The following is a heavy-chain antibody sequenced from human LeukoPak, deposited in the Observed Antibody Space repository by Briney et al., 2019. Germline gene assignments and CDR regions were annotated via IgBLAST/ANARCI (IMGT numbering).Heavy chain of an antibody. CDR3: AREFRSGYNSRWFDY. J-gene: IGHJ5*01. D-gene: IGHD6-19*01. CDR1: GIILSSYW. V-gene: IGHV3-7*01. CDR2: IKQDGSEK. Sequence: GGSLRLSCAASGIILSSYWMSWVRQAPGKWLEWVANIKQDGSEKWYVDSVKGRFTISRDNAKNSLYLQMNSLRVEDTAVYYCAREFRSGYNSRWFDYWGQGTLVTVSS.